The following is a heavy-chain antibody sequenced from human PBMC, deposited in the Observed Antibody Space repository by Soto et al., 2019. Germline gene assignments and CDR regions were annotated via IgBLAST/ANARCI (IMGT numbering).Heavy chain of an antibody. V-gene: IGHV3-66*01. Sequence: PGGSLRLSCAASGFTVSSNYMSWVRQAPGKGLEWVSVIYSGGSTYYADSVKGRFTISRDNSKNTLYLQMNSLRAEDTAVYYCARSVRFLAPFDPWGQGTLVTVSS. J-gene: IGHJ5*02. CDR2: IYSGGST. CDR3: ARSVRFLAPFDP. CDR1: GFTVSSNY.